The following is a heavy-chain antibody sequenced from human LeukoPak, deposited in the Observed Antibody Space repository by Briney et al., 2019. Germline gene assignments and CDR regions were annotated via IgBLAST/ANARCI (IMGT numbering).Heavy chain of an antibody. CDR3: ARWSGGEWAFDI. Sequence: PSETLSLTCTVSGGSISSGSYYWSWIRQSPGKGLEWIGYFYYSGSTNYTPSLKSRLTVSADTSKNQFSLKLSSVTAADTAVYYCARWSGGEWAFDIWGQGTTVTVSS. CDR2: FYYSGST. J-gene: IGHJ3*02. CDR1: GGSISSGSYY. V-gene: IGHV4-61*01. D-gene: IGHD3-3*01.